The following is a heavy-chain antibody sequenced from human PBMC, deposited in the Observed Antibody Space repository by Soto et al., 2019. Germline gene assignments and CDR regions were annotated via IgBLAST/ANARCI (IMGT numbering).Heavy chain of an antibody. V-gene: IGHV1-18*04. CDR2: ISSYTGNTYYQHTANT. D-gene: IGHD6-19*01. CDR3: AKKALTVDDLSYYCMDV. CDR1: GYNFPNYH. Sequence: GASVKVSCKASGYNFPNYHIHWVRQAPGQGLEGMGWISSYTGNTYYQHTANTEYAQKFQSRLSLTTDTFTTPAYMERRGLRFEDTAVYYCAKKALTVDDLSYYCMDVWGQGTTVTVSS. J-gene: IGHJ6*02.